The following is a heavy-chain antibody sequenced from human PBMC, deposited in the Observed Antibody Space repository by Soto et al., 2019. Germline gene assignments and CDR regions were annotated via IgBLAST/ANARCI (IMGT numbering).Heavy chain of an antibody. CDR2: ISAYNGNT. CDR1: GYTFTSYG. CDR3: ARAEYYYDSSGYYDY. D-gene: IGHD3-22*01. V-gene: IGHV1-18*01. Sequence: QVQLVQSGAEVKKPGASVKVSCKASGYTFTSYGISWVRQAPGQELEWMGWISAYNGNTNYAQNLQGRVTMTTDTSRSTGYMEGRSLRSDDTAVYYCARAEYYYDSSGYYDYWGQGSLVTESS. J-gene: IGHJ4*02.